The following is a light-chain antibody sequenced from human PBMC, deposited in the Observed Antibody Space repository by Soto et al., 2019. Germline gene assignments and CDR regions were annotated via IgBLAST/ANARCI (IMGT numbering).Light chain of an antibody. Sequence: DIQMTESPSTLSASVGDRVTITCRASQNINSWLAWYHQKPGKAPNLLIYDASTLESGVPSRFSGSGSGTEFTLTISSLQPDDFATYYCQHYNSYGTFGQGTKVDI. J-gene: IGKJ1*01. V-gene: IGKV1-5*01. CDR3: QHYNSYGT. CDR1: QNINSW. CDR2: DAS.